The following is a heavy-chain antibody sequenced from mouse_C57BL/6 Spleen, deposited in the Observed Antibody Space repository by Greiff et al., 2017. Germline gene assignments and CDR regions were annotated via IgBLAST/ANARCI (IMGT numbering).Heavy chain of an antibody. CDR2: IHPNSGST. D-gene: IGHD1-1*01. CDR3: ARSGFITTPLVYFDY. V-gene: IGHV1-64*01. J-gene: IGHJ2*01. Sequence: QVHVKQPGAELVKPGASVKLSCKASGYTFTSYWMHWVKQRPGQGLEWIGMIHPNSGSTNYNEKFKSKDTLTVDKSSSTAYMQLSSLTSADSAVYYCARSGFITTPLVYFDYWGQGTTLTVSS. CDR1: GYTFTSYW.